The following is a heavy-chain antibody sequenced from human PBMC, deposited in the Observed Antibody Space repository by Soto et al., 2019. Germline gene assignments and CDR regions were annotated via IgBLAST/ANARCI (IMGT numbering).Heavy chain of an antibody. CDR2: ISSTTNYI. Sequence: GGTLRLSCAASGFTFSAYDMNWVRQAPGKGLEWVSSISSTTNYIYYGDSMKGRFTISRDNAKNSLYLEMNSLRAEDTAVYYCARESEDLTSNFDYWGQGTLVTVSS. J-gene: IGHJ4*02. CDR1: GFTFSAYD. V-gene: IGHV3-21*06. CDR3: ARESEDLTSNFDY.